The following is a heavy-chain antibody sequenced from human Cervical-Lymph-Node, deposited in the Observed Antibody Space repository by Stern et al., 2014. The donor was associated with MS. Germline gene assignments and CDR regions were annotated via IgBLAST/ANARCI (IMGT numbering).Heavy chain of an antibody. CDR1: GFTFSSYS. CDR3: ARGRGGNYRYYFDY. Sequence: EVQLVESGGGLVKPGGSLRLSCAASGFTFSSYSMNWVRQAPRQGLEWVASISSGGSYIYYADSLKGRFTISRDNAKNSLYLQMNSLRAEDTAVYDCARGRGGNYRYYFDYWGQGTLVTVSS. J-gene: IGHJ4*02. V-gene: IGHV3-21*01. D-gene: IGHD4-23*01. CDR2: ISSGGSYI.